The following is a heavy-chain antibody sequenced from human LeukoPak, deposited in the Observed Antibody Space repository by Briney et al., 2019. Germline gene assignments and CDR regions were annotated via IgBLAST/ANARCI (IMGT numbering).Heavy chain of an antibody. V-gene: IGHV1-69*13. Sequence: GASVKVSCKASGGTFSSYAISWVRQAPGQGLEWMGGIIPIFGTANYAQEFQGRVTITADESTSTAYMELSSLRSEDTAVYYCARLGTIFGVVPRDYYYYMDVWGKGTTVTVSS. J-gene: IGHJ6*03. CDR1: GGTFSSYA. CDR2: IIPIFGTA. CDR3: ARLGTIFGVVPRDYYYYMDV. D-gene: IGHD3-3*01.